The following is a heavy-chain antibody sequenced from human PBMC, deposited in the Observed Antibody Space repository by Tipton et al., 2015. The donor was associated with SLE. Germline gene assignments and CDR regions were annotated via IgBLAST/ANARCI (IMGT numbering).Heavy chain of an antibody. CDR2: IYHSGST. V-gene: IGHV4-38-2*02. CDR3: ARGRGGVFNWFDP. J-gene: IGHJ5*02. CDR1: GYSISSGYY. Sequence: TLSLTCTVSGYSISSGYYWGWIRQPPGKGLEWIGSIYHSGSTYYNPSLKSRVTISVDTSKNQFSLKLSSVTAADTAVYYCARGRGGVFNWFDPWGQGTLVTVSS. D-gene: IGHD2-21*01.